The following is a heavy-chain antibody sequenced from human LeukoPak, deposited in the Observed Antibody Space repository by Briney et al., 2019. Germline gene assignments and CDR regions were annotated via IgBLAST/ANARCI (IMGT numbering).Heavy chain of an antibody. CDR3: ATGAPGSIHTRHIVVVIATHFDY. CDR1: GFTFSSYA. V-gene: IGHV3-23*01. J-gene: IGHJ4*02. CDR2: ISGSGGST. D-gene: IGHD2-21*01. Sequence: GGSLRLSCAASGFTFSSYAMSWVRQAPGKGLEWVSAISGSGGSTYYADSVKGRFTISRDNSKNTLYLQMNSLRSEDTAVYYCATGAPGSIHTRHIVVVIATHFDYWGQGTLVTVSS.